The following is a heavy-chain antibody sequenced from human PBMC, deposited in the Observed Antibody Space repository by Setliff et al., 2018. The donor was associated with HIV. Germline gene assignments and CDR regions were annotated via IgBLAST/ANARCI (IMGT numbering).Heavy chain of an antibody. CDR1: GFTFSDYY. CDR2: ISGSETTI. Sequence: GGSLRLSCAASGFTFSDYYMSWIRQAPGKGLEWVSYISGSETTIDYADSVKGRFTISRDDANNSLYLQMNSLRAEDTAVYYCAARNYFDSSGYQHWGQGTLVTVSS. D-gene: IGHD3-22*01. V-gene: IGHV3-11*04. J-gene: IGHJ4*02. CDR3: AARNYFDSSGYQH.